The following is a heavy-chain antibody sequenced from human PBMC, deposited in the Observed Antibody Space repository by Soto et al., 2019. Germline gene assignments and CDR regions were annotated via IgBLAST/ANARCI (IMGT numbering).Heavy chain of an antibody. CDR2: INHSGST. CDR3: ARGQFNPPIVVVIRSLGGMDV. V-gene: IGHV4-34*01. CDR1: GGSFSGYY. Sequence: PSETLSLTCAVYGGSFSGYYWSWIRQPPGKGLECIGEINHSGSTNYNPSLKSRVTISVDTSKNQFSLKLNSVTAADTAVYYCARGQFNPPIVVVIRSLGGMDVWGQGTTVTVSS. J-gene: IGHJ6*02. D-gene: IGHD3-22*01.